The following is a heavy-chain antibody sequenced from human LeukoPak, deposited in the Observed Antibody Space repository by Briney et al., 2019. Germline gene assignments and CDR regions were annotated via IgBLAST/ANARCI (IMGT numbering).Heavy chain of an antibody. Sequence: SETLSLTCTVSGGSISTTNYYWGWIRQPPGRDLEWIGSIYSSGNTYYNPSLESRVTISVDTSKNQLSLKLTSATAADTSVYYCARGVGGGYCSGGSCYSYYYYGMDVWGQGTTVTVSS. CDR3: ARGVGGGYCSGGSCYSYYYYGMDV. CDR1: GGSISTTNYY. J-gene: IGHJ6*02. D-gene: IGHD2-15*01. V-gene: IGHV4-39*01. CDR2: IYSSGNT.